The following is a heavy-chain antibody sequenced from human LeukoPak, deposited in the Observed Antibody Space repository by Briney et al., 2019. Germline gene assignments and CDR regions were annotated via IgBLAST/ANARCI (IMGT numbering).Heavy chain of an antibody. V-gene: IGHV1-18*01. CDR3: ARANHWLPSDY. D-gene: IGHD1-14*01. Sequence: ASVKVSCKASGYTFNSYGITWVRQAPGQGLEWMGWISDYNGNTNYAQNLQGRVTMTTDTSTSTAYMELRSLRSDDTVVYYCARANHWLPSDYWGQGTLVTVSS. J-gene: IGHJ4*02. CDR1: GYTFNSYG. CDR2: ISDYNGNT.